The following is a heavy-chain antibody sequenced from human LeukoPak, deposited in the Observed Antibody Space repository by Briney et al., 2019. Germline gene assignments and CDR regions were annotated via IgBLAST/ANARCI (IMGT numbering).Heavy chain of an antibody. J-gene: IGHJ6*03. V-gene: IGHV1-2*02. Sequence: ASVKVSCKASGYTFTGYYMHWVRQAPGQGLEWMGWINPNSGGTNYAQKFQGRVTMTRDTSISTAYMELSRLRSDDTAVYYCAREGNSTSPPYSVYMDVWGKGTTVTVSS. CDR1: GYTFTGYY. D-gene: IGHD1-1*01. CDR3: AREGNSTSPPYSVYMDV. CDR2: INPNSGGT.